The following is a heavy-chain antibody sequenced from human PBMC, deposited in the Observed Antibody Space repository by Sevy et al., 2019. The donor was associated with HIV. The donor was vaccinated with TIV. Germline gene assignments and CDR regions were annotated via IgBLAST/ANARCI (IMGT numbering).Heavy chain of an antibody. D-gene: IGHD3-16*02. J-gene: IGHJ3*02. CDR3: TKDMVTFGGIIANSPGGFDI. CDR1: GFRFSSYG. Sequence: GGSLGLSCAASGFRFSSYGMNWVRQAPGKGLEWVAFLPYDGSKEDFTASVKGRFTISRDNSKNTLYLQMNSLRPEDTAVYYCTKDMVTFGGIIANSPGGFDIWGQGTMVTVSS. CDR2: LPYDGSKE. V-gene: IGHV3-30*02.